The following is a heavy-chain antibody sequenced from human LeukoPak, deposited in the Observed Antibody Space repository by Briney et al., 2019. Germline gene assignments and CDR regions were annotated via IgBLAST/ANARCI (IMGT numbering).Heavy chain of an antibody. CDR3: AGRVVVPNEVGYYFDY. V-gene: IGHV4-34*01. J-gene: IGHJ4*02. CDR2: INHSGST. CDR1: GGSFSGYY. D-gene: IGHD3-22*01. Sequence: SETLSLTCAVYGGSFSGYYWSWIRQPPGKGLEWIGEINHSGSTNYNPSLKSRVAISVDTSKNQFSLKLSSVTAADTAVYYCAGRVVVPNEVGYYFDYWGQGTLVTVSS.